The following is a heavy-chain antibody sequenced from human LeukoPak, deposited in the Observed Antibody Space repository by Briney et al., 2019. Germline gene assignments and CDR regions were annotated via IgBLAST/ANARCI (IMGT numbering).Heavy chain of an antibody. J-gene: IGHJ4*02. CDR2: IYPGDSDT. CDR1: GYSFTSYW. D-gene: IGHD3-10*01. CDR3: ARRTPNYNYDY. V-gene: IGHV5-51*01. Sequence: GESLKISCRGSGYSFTSYWIGWVRQMPGKGLEWMGIIYPGDSDTRYSPSFQGQVTISADKSIGTAYLQWSSLKASDTAMYYCARRTPNYNYDYWGQGTLVTVSS.